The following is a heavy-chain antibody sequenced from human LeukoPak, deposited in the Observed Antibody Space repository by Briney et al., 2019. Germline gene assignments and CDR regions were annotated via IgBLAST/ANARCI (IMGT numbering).Heavy chain of an antibody. D-gene: IGHD3-3*01. Sequence: PSETLSLTCTVSGGSISSYYWSWIRQPPGKGLEWIGYIYYSGSTNYNPSLKSRVTISVDTSKNQFSLKMSSVTAADTAVYYCARGNFTIFGVVIPSYYYYGMDVWGQGTTVTVSS. J-gene: IGHJ6*02. CDR3: ARGNFTIFGVVIPSYYYYGMDV. V-gene: IGHV4-59*01. CDR2: IYYSGST. CDR1: GGSISSYY.